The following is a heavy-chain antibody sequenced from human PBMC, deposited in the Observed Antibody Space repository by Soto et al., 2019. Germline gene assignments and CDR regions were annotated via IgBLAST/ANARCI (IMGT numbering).Heavy chain of an antibody. V-gene: IGHV3-21*01. CDR3: AKQLGYCSSTNCRDYYYGMDV. CDR2: ISSSSYI. J-gene: IGHJ6*02. D-gene: IGHD2-2*01. Sequence: RGSLRLSCAASGFTFSSYSMNWVRQAPGKGLEWVSSISSSSYIYYADSVKGRLTISRDNAKNSLYLQMNSLRAEDTAVYYCAKQLGYCSSTNCRDYYYGMDVWGQGTTVTVSS. CDR1: GFTFSSYS.